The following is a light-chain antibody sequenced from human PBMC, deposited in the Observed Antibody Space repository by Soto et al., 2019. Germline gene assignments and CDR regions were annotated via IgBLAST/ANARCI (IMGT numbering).Light chain of an antibody. Sequence: QSVLTQPPSASGTPGQRVTMSCSGSNSNVGNYYVSWHQHLPGTAPKLLIYYNNQRPSGVPDRFSGSKSGTSASLAISGLRSEDESDYYCVAWDASLRGYVFGTGTKVTVL. J-gene: IGLJ1*01. V-gene: IGLV1-47*02. CDR3: VAWDASLRGYV. CDR1: NSNVGNYY. CDR2: YNN.